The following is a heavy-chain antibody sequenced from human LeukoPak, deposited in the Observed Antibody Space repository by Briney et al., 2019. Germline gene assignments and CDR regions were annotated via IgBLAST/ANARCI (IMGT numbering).Heavy chain of an antibody. D-gene: IGHD2-15*01. CDR1: GYTFTGYY. V-gene: IGHV1-2*02. Sequence: ASVTVSCKASGYTFTGYYMHWVRQAPGQGLEWMGWINPNSGGTNYAQKFQGRVTMTRDTSISTAYMELSRLRSDDTAVYYCARDYCSGGSCYAAVDYWGQGTLVTVSS. CDR3: ARDYCSGGSCYAAVDY. CDR2: INPNSGGT. J-gene: IGHJ4*02.